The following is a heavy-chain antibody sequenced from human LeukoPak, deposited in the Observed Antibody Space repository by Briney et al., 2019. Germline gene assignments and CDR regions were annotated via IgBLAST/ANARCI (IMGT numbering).Heavy chain of an antibody. CDR1: GVSVSSDIYY. CDR3: ARIRVEATFDF. V-gene: IGHV4-61*01. D-gene: IGHD2-15*01. J-gene: IGHJ4*02. CDR2: MHHSGGT. Sequence: SETLSLTCTVSGVSVSSDIYYWSWIRQPPGKGLEWIGYMHHSGGTYYSPSFKSRLTISVDTSKNQFSLNLSSVTAADTAVYYCARIRVEATFDFWGQGTLVTSSS.